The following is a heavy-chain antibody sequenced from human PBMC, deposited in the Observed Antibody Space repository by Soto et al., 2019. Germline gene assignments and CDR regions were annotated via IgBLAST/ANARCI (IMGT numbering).Heavy chain of an antibody. V-gene: IGHV4-34*01. D-gene: IGHD3-3*01. CDR1: GGAFRNYY. J-gene: IGHJ4*02. Sequence: QVQLQQWGAGLLKPSETLSLTCAVSGGAFRNYYWAWIRQPPGKALEWIAEIHHSGSTRYSPSLRSRVTMSLDTSKHQFPPKLNSVTAADTAVYYWVRGNEFWWGDNWGQGTLATVSS. CDR2: IHHSGST. CDR3: VRGNEFWWGDN.